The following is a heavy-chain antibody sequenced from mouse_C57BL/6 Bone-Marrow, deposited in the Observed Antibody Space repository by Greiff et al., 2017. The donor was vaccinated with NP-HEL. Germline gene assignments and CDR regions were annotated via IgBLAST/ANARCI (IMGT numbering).Heavy chain of an antibody. CDR2: INPNNGGT. CDR1: GYTFTDYY. J-gene: IGHJ3*01. Sequence: EVQLQQSGPELVKPGASVKISCKASGYTFTDYYMNWVKQSHGKSLEWIGDINPNNGGTSYNQKFKGKATLTVDKSSSTADMELRSLTSEASAVYYCARDPCAYWGQGTLVTVSA. CDR3: ARDPCAY. V-gene: IGHV1-26*01.